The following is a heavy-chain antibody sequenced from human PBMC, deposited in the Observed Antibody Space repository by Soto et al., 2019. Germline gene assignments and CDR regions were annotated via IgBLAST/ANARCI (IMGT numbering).Heavy chain of an antibody. J-gene: IGHJ4*02. CDR1: GGSLSGYY. V-gene: IGHV4-34*01. CDR2: VKDGGHT. D-gene: IGHD5-12*01. CDR3: ARAQEGVVATH. Sequence: QVQLQQWGAGLLKPSETLSLNCAVTGGSLSGYYWSWIRQPPGKGLEWIGEVKDGGHTNYSPSLTGRVTISSATSNNQFALRLTSVPAAATGVYYCARAQEGVVATHWDQGSLVTVSS.